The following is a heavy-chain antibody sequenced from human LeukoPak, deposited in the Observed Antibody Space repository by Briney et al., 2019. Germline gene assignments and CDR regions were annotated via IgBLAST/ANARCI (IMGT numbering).Heavy chain of an antibody. J-gene: IGHJ1*01. CDR2: MNPNSGNT. CDR1: GYTFSSYD. CDR3: ARRVGSGWPVQH. Sequence: ASVKVSCKASGYTFSSYDINWVRQATGQGLEWTGWMNPNSGNTGYAQKFQGRLNMTRNTSISTAYMELSSLRSEDTAVYYCARRVGSGWPVQHWGQGTLVTVSS. D-gene: IGHD6-19*01. V-gene: IGHV1-8*01.